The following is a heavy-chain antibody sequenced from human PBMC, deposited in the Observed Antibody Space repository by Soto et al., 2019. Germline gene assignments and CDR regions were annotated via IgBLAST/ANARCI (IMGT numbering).Heavy chain of an antibody. Sequence: EVQLAESGGGMVQPGGSLRLSCVASGFTFSSYDMHWVRQAPGRGLEYVSSISSNGGTTYYGNSVQGGFTISRDNYTNPLYRQRGSLRGEDMESNYCVTTVAGNFAAGGQGTLAT. CDR1: GFTFSSYD. V-gene: IGHV3-64*01. J-gene: IGHJ5*02. CDR3: VTTVAGNFAA. D-gene: IGHD1-1*01. CDR2: ISSNGGTT.